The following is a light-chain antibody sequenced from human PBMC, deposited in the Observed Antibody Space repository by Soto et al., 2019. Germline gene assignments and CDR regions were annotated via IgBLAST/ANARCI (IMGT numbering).Light chain of an antibody. V-gene: IGKV3-15*01. CDR2: GAS. Sequence: EIVMTQSPATPSVSPGEGATLFCRASQTVNNKLAWYQQQPGQAPRLLIYGASTRAAAIPDRFSGSGSGTEFTLTISSLQTEDFAIYYCQQYNSWPRTFGQGTKVDIK. CDR1: QTVNNK. CDR3: QQYNSWPRT. J-gene: IGKJ1*01.